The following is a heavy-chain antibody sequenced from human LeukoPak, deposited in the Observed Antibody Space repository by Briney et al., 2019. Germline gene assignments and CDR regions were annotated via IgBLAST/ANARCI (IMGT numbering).Heavy chain of an antibody. J-gene: IGHJ4*02. Sequence: ASVKVSCKASGYTFTGYYMHWVRQAPGQGLEWMGWINPNSGGTNYAQKFQGRVTMTRDTSISTAYMELSRLRSDDTTVYYCARDRQDYDFWSGYYDYWGQGTLVTVSS. CDR2: INPNSGGT. V-gene: IGHV1-2*02. D-gene: IGHD3-3*01. CDR3: ARDRQDYDFWSGYYDY. CDR1: GYTFTGYY.